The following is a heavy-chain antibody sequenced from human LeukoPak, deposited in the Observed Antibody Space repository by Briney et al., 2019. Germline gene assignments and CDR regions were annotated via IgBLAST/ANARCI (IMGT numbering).Heavy chain of an antibody. Sequence: GGSLRLSCAASGFTFSGYWVHWVRQAPGKGLVWVSHITDDGSSRSYADSVKGRFTISRENAKNTVYLQMNGLRAEDTAVYYCTRGQSPRHDAFDIWGQGTMVTVSS. V-gene: IGHV3-74*01. CDR1: GFTFSGYW. CDR3: TRGQSPRHDAFDI. CDR2: ITDDGSSR. J-gene: IGHJ3*02.